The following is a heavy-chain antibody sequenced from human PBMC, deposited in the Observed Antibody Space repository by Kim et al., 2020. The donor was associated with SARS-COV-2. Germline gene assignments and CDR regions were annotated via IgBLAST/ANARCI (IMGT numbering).Heavy chain of an antibody. J-gene: IGHJ4*02. CDR3: ARDGWELLYAQENFDY. V-gene: IGHV1-3*01. Sequence: ASVKVSCKASGYTFTSYAMHWVRQAPGQRLEWMGWINAGNGNTKYSQKFQGRVTITRDTSASTAYMELSSLRSEDTAVYYCARDGWELLYAQENFDYWGQGTLVTVSS. CDR1: GYTFTSYA. D-gene: IGHD1-26*01. CDR2: INAGNGNT.